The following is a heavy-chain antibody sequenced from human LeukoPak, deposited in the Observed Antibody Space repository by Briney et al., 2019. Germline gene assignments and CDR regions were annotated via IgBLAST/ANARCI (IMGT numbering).Heavy chain of an antibody. CDR3: ARGRANRARRAFDI. CDR2: IRSKANSYAT. CDR1: GFTFSGSA. J-gene: IGHJ3*02. D-gene: IGHD1-14*01. V-gene: IGHV3-73*01. Sequence: GGSLRLSCAASGFTFSGSAMHWVRQASGKGLEWVGRIRSKANSYATAYAASVKGRFTISRDDSKNTAYLQMNSLRAEDAAVYYCARGRANRARRAFDIWGQGTMVTVSS.